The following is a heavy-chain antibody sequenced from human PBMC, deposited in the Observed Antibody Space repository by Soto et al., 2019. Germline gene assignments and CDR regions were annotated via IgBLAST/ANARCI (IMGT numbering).Heavy chain of an antibody. CDR2: IYYSGST. Sequence: SETLSLTCTVSGGSISSSSYYWGWIRQPPGKGLEWIGSIYYSGSTYYNPSLKSRVTISVDTSKNQFSLKLSSVTAVDTAVYYCASPKIAFYNWFDPWGQGTLVTVSS. V-gene: IGHV4-39*01. D-gene: IGHD3-3*02. J-gene: IGHJ5*02. CDR3: ASPKIAFYNWFDP. CDR1: GGSISSSSYY.